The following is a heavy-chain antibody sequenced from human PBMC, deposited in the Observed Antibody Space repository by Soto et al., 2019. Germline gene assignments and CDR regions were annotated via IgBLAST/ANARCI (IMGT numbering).Heavy chain of an antibody. CDR3: ARDPYHVLMVNAPNLYGMDV. J-gene: IGHJ6*02. Sequence: GASVKVSCKASGYTFTSYDINWVRQATGQGLEWMGWMNPNSGNTGYAQKFQGRVTMTRNTSISTAYMELSSLRSEDTAVYYCARDPYHVLMVNAPNLYGMDVWGQGTTVT. CDR1: GYTFTSYD. V-gene: IGHV1-8*01. D-gene: IGHD2-8*01. CDR2: MNPNSGNT.